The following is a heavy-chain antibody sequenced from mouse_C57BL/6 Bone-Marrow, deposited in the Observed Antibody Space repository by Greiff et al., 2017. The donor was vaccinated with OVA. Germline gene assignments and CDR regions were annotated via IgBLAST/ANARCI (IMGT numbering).Heavy chain of an antibody. Sequence: VQLQQSGPVLVKPGASVKMSCKASGYTFTDYYMNWVKQSHGKSLEWIGVINPYNGGTSYNQKFKGKATLTVDKSSSTAYMELNSLTFEDSAVYYCAPIYYDSDWYFDVWGTGTTVTVSS. CDR1: GYTFTDYY. CDR2: INPYNGGT. J-gene: IGHJ1*03. CDR3: APIYYDSDWYFDV. D-gene: IGHD2-4*01. V-gene: IGHV1-19*01.